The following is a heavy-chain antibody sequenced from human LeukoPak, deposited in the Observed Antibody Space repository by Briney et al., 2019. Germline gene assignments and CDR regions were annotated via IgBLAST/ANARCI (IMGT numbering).Heavy chain of an antibody. D-gene: IGHD6-19*01. J-gene: IGHJ6*03. CDR3: ARDLAGSGWVNYYYYYYMDV. V-gene: IGHV4-59*01. CDR2: IYYSGST. CDR1: GGSISNKY. Sequence: SETLSLTCTVSGGSISNKYWSWIRQPPGKGLEWIGYIYYSGSTNYNPSLKSRVTISVDTSKNQFSLKLSSVTAADTAVYYCARDLAGSGWVNYYYYYYMDVWGKGTTVTVSS.